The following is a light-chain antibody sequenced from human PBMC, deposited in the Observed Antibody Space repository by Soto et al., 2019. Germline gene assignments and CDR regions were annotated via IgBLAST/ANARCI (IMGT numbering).Light chain of an antibody. V-gene: IGKV3-20*01. J-gene: IGKJ1*01. CDR2: DAS. Sequence: EIVLTHSPGTLSLSPWEIATLSCGASQSISSTYLTWYHQKPGQAPRLLIYDASRRATGIPDRFSGSGSGTDFSPTISRLEPEDFAVYYCQHYDSARWTFGLGTKVDIK. CDR3: QHYDSARWT. CDR1: QSISSTY.